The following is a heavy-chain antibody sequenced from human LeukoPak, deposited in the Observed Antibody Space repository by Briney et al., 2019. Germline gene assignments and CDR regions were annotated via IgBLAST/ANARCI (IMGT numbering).Heavy chain of an antibody. CDR3: AKDYKVRSGEPPIDY. CDR1: GFTFSNYA. J-gene: IGHJ4*02. CDR2: IIESGGGT. D-gene: IGHD7-27*01. Sequence: GGSLRLSCAASGFTFSNYAMSWIRQAPGKGLEWVSGIIESGGGTHYADSVKGRFTISRDNSQNTLYLQMISLRAEDTAVYYCAKDYKVRSGEPPIDYWGQGALVTVSS. V-gene: IGHV3-23*01.